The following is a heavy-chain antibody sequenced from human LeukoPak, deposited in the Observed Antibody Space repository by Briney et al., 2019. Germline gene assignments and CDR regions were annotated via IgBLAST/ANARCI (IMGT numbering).Heavy chain of an antibody. CDR1: GGSIGSYY. CDR2: IYYIGST. J-gene: IGHJ3*02. D-gene: IGHD6-13*01. Sequence: SETLSLTCTVSGGSIGSYYWSWIRQPPGKGLEWIGYIYYIGSTNYNPSLKSRVTMSVDTSKNQFSLKLSSVTAADTAVYYCARDSSSWYGAFDIWGQGTMVTVSS. V-gene: IGHV4-59*12. CDR3: ARDSSSWYGAFDI.